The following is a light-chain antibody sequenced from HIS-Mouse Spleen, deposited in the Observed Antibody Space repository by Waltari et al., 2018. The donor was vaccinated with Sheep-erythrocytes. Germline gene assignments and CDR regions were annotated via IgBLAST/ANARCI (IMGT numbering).Light chain of an antibody. Sequence: SYELTQPPSVSVSPGQTASITCSGDKLGDKYACWYQQKPGQSPVLVIYQDSKRPSGIPERFSGCNSGKTATLTISGTQAMDEADYYCQAWDSSTYVFGTGTKVTVL. CDR1: KLGDKY. J-gene: IGLJ1*01. CDR2: QDS. V-gene: IGLV3-1*01. CDR3: QAWDSSTYV.